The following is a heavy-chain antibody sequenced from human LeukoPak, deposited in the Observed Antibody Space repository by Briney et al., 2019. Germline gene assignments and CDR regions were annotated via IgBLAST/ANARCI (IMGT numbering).Heavy chain of an antibody. J-gene: IGHJ3*02. V-gene: IGHV1-69*02. CDR2: IIPILGIA. CDR1: GGTFSSYT. Sequence: ASVKVSCKASGGTFSSYTISWVRQAPGQGLEWMGRIIPILGIANYAQKFQGRVTITTDKSTSTAYMELSSLSSEDTAVYYCASWIPTEKAFDIWGQGTMVTVSS. CDR3: ASWIPTEKAFDI. D-gene: IGHD4-17*01.